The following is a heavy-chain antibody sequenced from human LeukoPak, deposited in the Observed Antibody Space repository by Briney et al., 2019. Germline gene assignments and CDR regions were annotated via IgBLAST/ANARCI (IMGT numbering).Heavy chain of an antibody. Sequence: PSETLSLTCTVSGGSISSGGYYWSWTRQHPGKGLEWIGYIYYSGSTYYNPSLKSRVTISVDTSKNQFSLKLSSVTAADTAVYYCARGTAGAAGLVDYWGQGTLVTVSS. V-gene: IGHV4-31*03. J-gene: IGHJ4*02. D-gene: IGHD6-13*01. CDR1: GGSISSGGYY. CDR3: ARGTAGAAGLVDY. CDR2: IYYSGST.